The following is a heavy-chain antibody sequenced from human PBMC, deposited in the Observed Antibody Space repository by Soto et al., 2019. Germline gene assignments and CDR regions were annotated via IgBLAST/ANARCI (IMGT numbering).Heavy chain of an antibody. J-gene: IGHJ4*02. CDR3: ARSGRLRAAGGGLGY. D-gene: IGHD6-13*01. CDR2: INPNSGGT. Sequence: QVQLVQSGAEVKKPGASVKVSCKASGYTFTGYYMHWVRQAPGQGLEWMGGINPNSGGTNYAQKFQGWVTMTRDTSISTDYMELSRLRSDDTAGYYCARSGRLRAAGGGLGYWGQGTLVTVSS. CDR1: GYTFTGYY. V-gene: IGHV1-2*04.